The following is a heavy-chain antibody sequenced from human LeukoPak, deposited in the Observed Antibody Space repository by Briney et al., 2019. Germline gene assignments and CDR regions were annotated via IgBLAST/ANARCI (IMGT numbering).Heavy chain of an antibody. D-gene: IGHD3-9*01. J-gene: IGHJ6*02. Sequence: GGSLRLSCAASGFTFSTYTMYWVRHPPGKRLEWVSIIGNNGGGIHYADSVKGRFTISRDNSKNTLYLQMNSLRAEDTAVYYCAKVYYDILTGYRVDGMDVWGQGTTVTVSS. CDR2: IGNNGGGI. CDR3: AKVYYDILTGYRVDGMDV. CDR1: GFTFSTYT. V-gene: IGHV3-23*01.